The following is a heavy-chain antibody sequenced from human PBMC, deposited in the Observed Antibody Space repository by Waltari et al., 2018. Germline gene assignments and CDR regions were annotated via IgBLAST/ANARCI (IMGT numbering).Heavy chain of an antibody. J-gene: IGHJ4*02. Sequence: QVQLVDSGGGVVQSGRSLRLSCAASVFSLCKYAVHWVRQAPGKGLEWVGVTSPDGFNKYYADSVQGRFTISRDRSLQMSALISEDTAVYYCARGGSDRAPLDYWGRGTLVTVSS. D-gene: IGHD1-1*01. CDR3: ARGGSDRAPLDY. CDR2: TSPDGFNK. V-gene: IGHV3-30*15. CDR1: VFSLCKYA.